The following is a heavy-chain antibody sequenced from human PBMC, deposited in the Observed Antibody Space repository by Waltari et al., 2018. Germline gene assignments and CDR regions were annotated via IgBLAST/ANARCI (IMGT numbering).Heavy chain of an antibody. CDR3: AHTEQFAPAVWFGP. J-gene: IGHJ5*02. D-gene: IGHD6-19*01. Sequence: QITFKESGPTLVKPTQTLTLTCTCSGFSLSTNGVGVGWLRQPPGKALEWLANIYWNDDKRYSPSLKSRLTITKDTSKNQVVLTMTNVDPADTATYFCAHTEQFAPAVWFGPWGQGTLVAVSS. CDR1: GFSLSTNGVG. CDR2: IYWNDDK. V-gene: IGHV2-5*01.